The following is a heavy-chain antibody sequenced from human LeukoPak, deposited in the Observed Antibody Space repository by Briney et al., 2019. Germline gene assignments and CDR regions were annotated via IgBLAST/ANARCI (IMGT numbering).Heavy chain of an antibody. J-gene: IGHJ3*02. D-gene: IGHD2-15*01. CDR2: IIPILGIA. V-gene: IGHV1-69*04. CDR1: GGTFSSYA. Sequence: GASVKVSCTASGGTFSSYAISWVRQAPGQGLEWMGRIIPILGIANYAQKFQGRVTITADKSTSTAYMELSSLRSEDTAVYYCARREYCSGGSCYPNAFDIWGQGTMVTVSS. CDR3: ARREYCSGGSCYPNAFDI.